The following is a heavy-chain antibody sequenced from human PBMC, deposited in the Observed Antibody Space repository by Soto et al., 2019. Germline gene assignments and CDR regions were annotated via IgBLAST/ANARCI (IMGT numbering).Heavy chain of an antibody. CDR1: GGSFSGYY. D-gene: IGHD2-2*01. V-gene: IGHV4-34*01. CDR2: VNHSGST. Sequence: PSETLSLTCAVYGGSFSGYYWNWIRQPPGKGLEWIGEVNHSGSTNYKSSLKSRVTISLGTPENQFSLKLSSVTAADTAIYYCARMRIRPLPDVVVAPASMPYDAFDIWGQGTMVTVSS. CDR3: ARMRIRPLPDVVVAPASMPYDAFDI. J-gene: IGHJ3*02.